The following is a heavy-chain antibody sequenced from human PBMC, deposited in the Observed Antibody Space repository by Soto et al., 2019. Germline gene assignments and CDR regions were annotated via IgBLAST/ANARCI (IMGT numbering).Heavy chain of an antibody. D-gene: IGHD3-10*01. V-gene: IGHV2-5*02. CDR2: IYWDDDK. CDR3: ARDSYGSGYGMDV. Sequence: SGPTLVNPTQTLTLTCTFSGFSLTRGVAVGWIRQPPGKALEWLALIYWDDDKRYSPSLKSRLTITKDTSKNQVVLTMTNLGPVDTATYYCARDSYGSGYGMDVWGQGTTVTVSS. J-gene: IGHJ6*02. CDR1: GFSLTRGVA.